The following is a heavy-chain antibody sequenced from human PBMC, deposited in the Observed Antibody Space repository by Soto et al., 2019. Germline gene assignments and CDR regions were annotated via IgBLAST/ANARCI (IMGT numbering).Heavy chain of an antibody. CDR2: IDPSDSYT. CDR3: ARTVEGCSSTSCYADKTMDY. J-gene: IGHJ4*02. V-gene: IGHV5-10-1*01. D-gene: IGHD2-2*01. Sequence: QVPGKGLEWMGRIDPSDSYTNYSPSFQGHVTISADKSITTAYLQWRGLKASDTAVYYCARTVEGCSSTSCYADKTMDYWGQGTLVTVSS.